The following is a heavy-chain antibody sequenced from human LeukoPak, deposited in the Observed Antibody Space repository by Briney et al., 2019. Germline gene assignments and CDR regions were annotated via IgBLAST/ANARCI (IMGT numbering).Heavy chain of an antibody. CDR3: ASTPIAARPYYYFYHGMDV. Sequence: PSETLSLTCTVSGGSISSYYWSWIRQSPGKGLEWIGYIYSRGSTNYNPSLKSRVTMSVDTSKIQFSLRLRSVTAADTAVYYCASTPIAARPYYYFYHGMDVWGPGTTVTVSS. D-gene: IGHD6-6*01. V-gene: IGHV4-59*01. CDR2: IYSRGST. CDR1: GGSISSYY. J-gene: IGHJ6*02.